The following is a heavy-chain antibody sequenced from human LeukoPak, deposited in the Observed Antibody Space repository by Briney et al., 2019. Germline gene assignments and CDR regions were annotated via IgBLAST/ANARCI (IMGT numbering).Heavy chain of an antibody. CDR1: GFTFSSYA. D-gene: IGHD6-19*01. CDR3: ATTVAGYPDDYFDY. CDR2: MNQDGSER. J-gene: IGHJ4*02. Sequence: GSLRLSCAASGFTFSSYAMHWVRQAPGKGLERVAHMNQDGSERYYVDPVRGRFTISRDNDKNSLYLQMNSLRAEDTAVYYCATTVAGYPDDYFDYWGQGTLVTVSS. V-gene: IGHV3-7*01.